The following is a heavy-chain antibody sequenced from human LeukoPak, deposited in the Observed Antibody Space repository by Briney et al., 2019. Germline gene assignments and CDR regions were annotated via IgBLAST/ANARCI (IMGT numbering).Heavy chain of an antibody. D-gene: IGHD3-3*01. CDR2: VYYSGSS. J-gene: IGHJ4*02. CDR3: ARVKALRFLEWFLDF. V-gene: IGHV4-31*03. CDR1: DSSVSSDEYY. Sequence: SQTLSLTCTVSDSSVSSDEYYWSWVRQHPGKGLEWIGYVYYSGSSYYIPSLESRVTMSVEVSKNQFSLELRSVTAADTAVYYCARVKALRFLEWFLDFWGQGALVTVSS.